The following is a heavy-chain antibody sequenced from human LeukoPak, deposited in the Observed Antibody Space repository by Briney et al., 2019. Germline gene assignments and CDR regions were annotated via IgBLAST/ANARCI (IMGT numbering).Heavy chain of an antibody. D-gene: IGHD1-14*01. CDR2: ISSSGSTI. J-gene: IGHJ4*02. CDR3: AKPARTDYADY. CDR1: GFTFSSYE. Sequence: PGGSLRLSCAASGFTFSSYEMNWVRQAPGKGLEWASYISSSGSTIYYADSVKGRFTISRDNAKNSLYLQMNSLRAEDTAVYYCAKPARTDYADYWGQGTLVTVSS. V-gene: IGHV3-48*03.